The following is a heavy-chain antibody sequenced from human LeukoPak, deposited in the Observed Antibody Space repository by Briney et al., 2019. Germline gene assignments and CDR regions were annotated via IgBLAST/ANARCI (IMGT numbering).Heavy chain of an antibody. CDR1: GYTFTSNY. D-gene: IGHD2-8*02. Sequence: SSVKVSCKASGYTFTSNYMHWVRQAPGQGLEWMGWINPNNGGTNFAQKFQGRVTITRDTSVSTAYMELGSLTSDDTAVYYCARDWWLDGSGAFDIWGQGTMVTVSS. CDR3: ARDWWLDGSGAFDI. V-gene: IGHV1-2*02. J-gene: IGHJ3*02. CDR2: INPNNGGT.